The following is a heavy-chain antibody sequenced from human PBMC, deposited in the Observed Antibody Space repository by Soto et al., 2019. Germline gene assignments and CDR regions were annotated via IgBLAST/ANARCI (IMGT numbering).Heavy chain of an antibody. D-gene: IGHD3-10*01. CDR2: IYYSGST. CDR1: GGSISSGDYY. J-gene: IGHJ5*02. V-gene: IGHV4-30-4*01. CDR3: AREGVYNWFDP. Sequence: LSLTCTVSGGSISSGDYYWSWIRQPPGKGLEWIGYIYYSGSTYYNPSLKSRVTISVDTSKNQFSLKLSSVTAADTAVYYCAREGVYNWFDPWGQGTLVTVSS.